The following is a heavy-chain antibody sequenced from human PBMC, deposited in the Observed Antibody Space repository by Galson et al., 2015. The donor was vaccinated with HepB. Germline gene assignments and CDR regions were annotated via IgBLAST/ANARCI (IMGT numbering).Heavy chain of an antibody. CDR3: ATTGGYCSGGSCYRDGYFDY. CDR1: GYSFTSYW. D-gene: IGHD2-15*01. CDR2: IYPGDSDT. J-gene: IGHJ4*02. Sequence: QSGAEVKKPGESLKISCKGSGYSFTSYWIGWVRQMPGKGLEWMGIIYPGDSDTRYSPSFQGQVTIPADKSISTAYLQWSSLKASDTAMYYCATTGGYCSGGSCYRDGYFDYWGQGTLVTVSS. V-gene: IGHV5-51*01.